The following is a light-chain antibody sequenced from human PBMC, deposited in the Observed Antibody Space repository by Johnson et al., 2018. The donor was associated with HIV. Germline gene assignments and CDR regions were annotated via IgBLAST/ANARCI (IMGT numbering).Light chain of an antibody. V-gene: IGLV1-51*01. CDR3: GTWDTRLSCGCV. Sequence: QSVLTQPPSVSAAPRQKVTISCSGSSSNIGNNYVSWYQQLPGTAPKLLIYDSDTRPSGIPDRFSGSKSGTSATLGITGLQTGDEADYYCGTWDTRLSCGCVFGTGTKVTVL. CDR2: DSD. CDR1: SSNIGNNY. J-gene: IGLJ1*01.